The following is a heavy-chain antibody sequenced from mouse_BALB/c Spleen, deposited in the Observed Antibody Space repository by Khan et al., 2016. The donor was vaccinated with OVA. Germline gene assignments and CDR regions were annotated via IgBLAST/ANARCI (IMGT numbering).Heavy chain of an antibody. CDR3: ARDTLCDDHGYFAV. D-gene: IGHD2-3*01. Sequence: EVELVESGGGLVQPGGSLRLSCATSGFTFTDYYMSWVRQPPGKALEWMGFIRNKANGYTTEYSASGKGRFTISRDNSKSNLYLQMNTLRAEDSSTYYCARDTLCDDHGYFAVGGAGTTVTVSS. V-gene: IGHV7-3*02. CDR2: IRNKANGYTT. J-gene: IGHJ1*01. CDR1: GFTFTDYY.